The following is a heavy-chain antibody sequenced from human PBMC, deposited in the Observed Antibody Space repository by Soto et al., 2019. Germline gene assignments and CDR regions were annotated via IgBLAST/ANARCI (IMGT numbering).Heavy chain of an antibody. CDR1: GFTFSDHY. D-gene: IGHD3-22*01. CDR2: TRNKANSYTT. V-gene: IGHV3-72*01. Sequence: EVQLVESGGGLVQPGGSLRLSCAASGFTFSDHYMHWVRQAPGKGLEWVGRTRNKANSYTTEYAASVKGRFTISRDDSKNSLYLQMNSLKTEDTVVYYCARADDSSGYYLDYWGQGTLVTVSS. J-gene: IGHJ4*02. CDR3: ARADDSSGYYLDY.